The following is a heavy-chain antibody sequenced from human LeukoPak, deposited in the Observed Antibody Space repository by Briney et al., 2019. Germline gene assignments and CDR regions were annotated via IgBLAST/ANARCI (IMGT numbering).Heavy chain of an antibody. CDR2: TKEDGSER. D-gene: IGHD3-22*01. CDR1: GFTFSSYW. V-gene: IGHV3-7*01. J-gene: IGHJ4*02. Sequence: PGGSLRLSCAASGFTFSSYWISWARQAPGKGLEWVATTKEDGSERYYVDSVKGRFTISRDNAKNSVYLQMNSLRAEDTAVYYCVRDRSRGYYWGQGTLVTVSS. CDR3: VRDRSRGYY.